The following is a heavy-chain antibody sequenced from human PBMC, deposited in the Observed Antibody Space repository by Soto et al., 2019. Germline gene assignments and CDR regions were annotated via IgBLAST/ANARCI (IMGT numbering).Heavy chain of an antibody. Sequence: GGSLRLSCAASGFTFSSYAMHWVRQAPGKGLEWVAVISYDGSNKYYADSVKGRFTISRDNSKNTLYLQMNSLRAEDTAVYYCARGVAAFYGTTTIAHCYCGMDVWGQGTTVTVSS. D-gene: IGHD6-19*01. CDR1: GFTFSSYA. V-gene: IGHV3-30-3*01. CDR2: ISYDGSNK. J-gene: IGHJ6*02. CDR3: ARGVAAFYGTTTIAHCYCGMDV.